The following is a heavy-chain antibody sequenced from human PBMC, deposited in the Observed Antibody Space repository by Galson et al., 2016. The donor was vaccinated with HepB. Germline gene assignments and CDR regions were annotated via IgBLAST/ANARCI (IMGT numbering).Heavy chain of an antibody. CDR1: GASISGYY. V-gene: IGHV4-59*01. D-gene: IGHD2-2*01. CDR3: ARGLRTAARQFDS. CDR2: IYYSGRT. Sequence: SETLSLTCTVSGASISGYYLSWIRQPPGKGLEWIGYIYYSGRTNYNPSLKSRVTISVDTSKNQFSLKLSSVTAADTAVYFCARGLRTAARQFDSWGQGTLVTVSS. J-gene: IGHJ4*02.